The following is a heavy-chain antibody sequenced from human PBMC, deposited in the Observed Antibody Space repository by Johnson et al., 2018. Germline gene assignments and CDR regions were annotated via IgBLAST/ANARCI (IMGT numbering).Heavy chain of an antibody. CDR3: ARGAGKTIQLGYYGSDV. D-gene: IGHD3-16*01. Sequence: QVQLVESGAEVKKPGSSGKVSCKSSGNTFSLYSFTWVRQAPGHGLEWMGGIIPIIGTVNYAQRFQGRATITKDESTSTPYMELNTLRAEDTAVYYGARGAGKTIQLGYYGSDVWGQGTTVIVSS. CDR1: GNTFSLYS. J-gene: IGHJ6*02. CDR2: IIPIIGTV. V-gene: IGHV1-69*01.